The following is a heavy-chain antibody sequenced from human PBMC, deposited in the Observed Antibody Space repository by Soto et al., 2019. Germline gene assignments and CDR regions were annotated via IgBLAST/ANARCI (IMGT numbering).Heavy chain of an antibody. J-gene: IGHJ6*02. CDR3: ARHEATYYNFYGMDV. V-gene: IGHV5-51*01. CDR2: IHPGESDT. Sequence: RGESLKISCKSYGYSFTTYWIAWVRQMPGKGLEWMGSIHPGESDTRYSPSFQGQVTISADRSITTAYLQWSSLKASDTAIYYCARHEATYYNFYGMDVWGQGTTVTVSS. CDR1: GYSFTTYW.